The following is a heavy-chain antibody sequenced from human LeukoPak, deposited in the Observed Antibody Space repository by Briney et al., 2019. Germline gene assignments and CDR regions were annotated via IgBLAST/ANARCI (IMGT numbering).Heavy chain of an antibody. V-gene: IGHV4-59*01. J-gene: IGHJ4*02. D-gene: IGHD6-13*01. CDR2: IYHSGST. Sequence: SEALSLTCTVSGDSISSYYWSWIRQPPGKRLEWIGYIYHSGSTNYNPSLKSRVTISADTSKYQFSLKLSSVTAADTAVYYCATGYSSTWYYFDYWGQGTLVTVSS. CDR1: GDSISSYY. CDR3: ATGYSSTWYYFDY.